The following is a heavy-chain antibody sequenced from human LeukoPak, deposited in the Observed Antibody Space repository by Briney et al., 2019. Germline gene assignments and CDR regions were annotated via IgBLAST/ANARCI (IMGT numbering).Heavy chain of an antibody. Sequence: GGSLRLSCAASGFTFSSYSMNWVRQAPGEGLEWVSYISSSSSTIYYADSVKGRFTISRDNAKNSLYLQMNSLRAEDTAVYYCARGNRAGYSGYGVYYYYGMDVWGQGTTVTVSS. CDR1: GFTFSSYS. CDR3: ARGNRAGYSGYGVYYYYGMDV. CDR2: ISSSSSTI. J-gene: IGHJ6*02. D-gene: IGHD5-12*01. V-gene: IGHV3-48*01.